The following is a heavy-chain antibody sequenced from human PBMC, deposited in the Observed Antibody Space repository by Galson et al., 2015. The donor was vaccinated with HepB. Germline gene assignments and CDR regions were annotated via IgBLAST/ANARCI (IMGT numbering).Heavy chain of an antibody. Sequence: SLRLSCAASGFTFSNAWMSWVRQAPGKGLEWVGRIKSKTDGGTTDYAAPVKGRFTISRDDSKNTLYLQMNSLKTEDTAVYYCTTDQFGGKYFDYWGQGTLVTVSS. V-gene: IGHV3-15*01. CDR1: GFTFSNAW. CDR3: TTDQFGGKYFDY. J-gene: IGHJ4*02. D-gene: IGHD3-16*01. CDR2: IKSKTDGGTT.